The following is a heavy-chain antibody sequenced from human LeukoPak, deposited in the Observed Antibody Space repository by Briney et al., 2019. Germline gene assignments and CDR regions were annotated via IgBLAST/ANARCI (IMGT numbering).Heavy chain of an antibody. V-gene: IGHV3-23*01. J-gene: IGHJ5*02. Sequence: GGSLRLSCAASGFTLSTYALSWVRQAPGKGLEWVSAISGSGTTIYYADSVKGRFTISRDNSKNTLYLQMNSLRAEDTAVYYCANLYDSVGYCIAWGQGALVTVSS. D-gene: IGHD3-22*01. CDR2: ISGSGTTI. CDR1: GFTLSTYA. CDR3: ANLYDSVGYCIA.